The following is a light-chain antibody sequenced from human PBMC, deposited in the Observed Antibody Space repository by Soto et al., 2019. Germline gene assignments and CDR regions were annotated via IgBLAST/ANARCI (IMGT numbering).Light chain of an antibody. J-gene: IGKJ1*01. CDR2: KAS. V-gene: IGKV1-5*03. CDR3: QQYNSYRRT. CDR1: QSSSW. Sequence: DIQMTQSPSTLSASVGDRVTITCRASQSSSWLAWYQQKPGKAPKLLIYKASSLESGVPSRFSGSGSGTEFTLTISSLQPDDFATYYCQQYNSYRRTFGQGTKVEIK.